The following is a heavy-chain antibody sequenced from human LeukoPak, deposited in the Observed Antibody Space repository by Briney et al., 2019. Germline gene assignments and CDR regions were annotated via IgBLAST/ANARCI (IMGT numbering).Heavy chain of an antibody. D-gene: IGHD6-19*01. J-gene: IGHJ4*02. V-gene: IGHV1-69*13. Sequence: ASVTVSCKASGGTFSSYAISWVRQAPGQGLEWMGGIIPIFGTANYAQKFQGRVTITADESTSTAYMELSSLRSEDTAVYYCAREGYSSGLFDYWGQGTLVTVSS. CDR1: GGTFSSYA. CDR3: AREGYSSGLFDY. CDR2: IIPIFGTA.